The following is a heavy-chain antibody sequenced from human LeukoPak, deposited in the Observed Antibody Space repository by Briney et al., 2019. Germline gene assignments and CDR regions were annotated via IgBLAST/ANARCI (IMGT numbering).Heavy chain of an antibody. J-gene: IGHJ5*02. D-gene: IGHD5-24*01. CDR2: ISGSCGST. V-gene: IGHV3-23*01. CDR3: AKDSSDGYFVRANWFDP. CDR1: GFTFSSYA. Sequence: PGGSLRLSCAASGFTFSSYAMSWVRQAPGKGLEWVSAISGSCGSTYYADSVKGRFTISRDNSKNTLYLQMNSLRAEDTAVYYCAKDSSDGYFVRANWFDPWGQGTLVTVSS.